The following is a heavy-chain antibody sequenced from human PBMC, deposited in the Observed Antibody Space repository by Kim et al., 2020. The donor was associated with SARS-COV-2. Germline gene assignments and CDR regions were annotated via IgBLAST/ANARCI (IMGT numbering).Heavy chain of an antibody. V-gene: IGHV4-59*13. D-gene: IGHD6-13*01. CDR3: ARVSYSSSWPSYYYYGMDV. CDR2: IYYSGST. CDR1: GGSISSYY. Sequence: SETLSLTCTVSGGSISSYYWSWIRQPPGKGLEWIGYIYYSGSTNYNPSLKSRVTISVDTSKNQFSLKLSSVTAADTAVYYCARVSYSSSWPSYYYYGMDVWGQGTTVTVSS. J-gene: IGHJ6*02.